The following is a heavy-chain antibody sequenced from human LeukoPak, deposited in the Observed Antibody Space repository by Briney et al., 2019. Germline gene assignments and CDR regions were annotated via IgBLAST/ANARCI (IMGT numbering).Heavy chain of an antibody. CDR1: DFSVSSNS. J-gene: IGHJ6*03. V-gene: IGHV3-53*01. D-gene: IGHD6-19*01. Sequence: GGSLRLSCAASDFSVSSNSMSWVRQAPGKGLECVSIIYSRDVTSYADSVKDRFTISRDSDKNPLFLQMDSLRSDDTAVYYCARVLAAIALRDYHYVDVWGKGTTVTVSS. CDR3: ARVLAAIALRDYHYVDV. CDR2: IYSRDVT.